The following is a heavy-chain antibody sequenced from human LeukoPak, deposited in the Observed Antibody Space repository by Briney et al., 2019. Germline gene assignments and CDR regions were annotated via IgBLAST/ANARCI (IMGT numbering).Heavy chain of an antibody. CDR3: ARDTNTIPNWFDP. V-gene: IGHV1-2*02. Sequence: ASVKVSCKASGYTFTGYYMHWVRQAPGQGLGWMGWINPNSGGTNYAQKFQGRVTMTRDTSISTAYMELSRLRSDDTAVYYCARDTNTIPNWFDPWGQGTLVTVSS. D-gene: IGHD3-3*01. CDR2: INPNSGGT. CDR1: GYTFTGYY. J-gene: IGHJ5*02.